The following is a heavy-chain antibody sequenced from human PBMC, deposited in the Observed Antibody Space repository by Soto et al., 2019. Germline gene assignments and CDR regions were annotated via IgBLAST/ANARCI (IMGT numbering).Heavy chain of an antibody. CDR2: ISGSGGST. CDR1: GFTFSSYA. V-gene: IGHV3-23*01. Sequence: GGSLRLSCAASGFTFSSYAMSWVRQAPGKGLEWVSAISGSGGSTYYADSVKGRFTISRDNSKNTLYLQMNSLRAEDTAVYYCVRTCTNGVCYKGERWGYFQHWGQGTLVTVSS. D-gene: IGHD2-8*01. CDR3: VRTCTNGVCYKGERWGYFQH. J-gene: IGHJ1*01.